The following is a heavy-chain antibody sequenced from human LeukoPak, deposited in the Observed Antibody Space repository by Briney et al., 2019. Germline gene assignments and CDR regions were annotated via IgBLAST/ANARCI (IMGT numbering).Heavy chain of an antibody. CDR1: GFTFSTHF. J-gene: IGHJ3*02. CDR3: VREGNAFDI. V-gene: IGHV3-74*01. CDR2: ISGDETYT. Sequence: GGSLRLSCVASGFTFSTHFMHWIRQAPGEGLMWVSQISGDETYTNYADSVKGRFTISRDNAKNTLYLQMNSLRAEDTAIYYCVREGNAFDIWGQGTLVTVSS.